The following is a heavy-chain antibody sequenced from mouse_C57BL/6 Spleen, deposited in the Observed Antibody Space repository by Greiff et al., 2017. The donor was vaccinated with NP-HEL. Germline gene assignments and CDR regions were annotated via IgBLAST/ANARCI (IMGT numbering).Heavy chain of an antibody. CDR3: ASADSSGYLFAY. J-gene: IGHJ3*01. CDR2: IWGVGST. Sequence: VQLHQSGPGLVAPSQSLSITCTVSGFSLTSYGVDWVRQSPGKGLEWLGVIWGVGSTNYNSALKSRLSISKDNSKSQVFLKMNSLQTDDTAMYYCASADSSGYLFAYWGQGTLVTVSA. CDR1: GFSLTSYG. D-gene: IGHD3-2*02. V-gene: IGHV2-6*01.